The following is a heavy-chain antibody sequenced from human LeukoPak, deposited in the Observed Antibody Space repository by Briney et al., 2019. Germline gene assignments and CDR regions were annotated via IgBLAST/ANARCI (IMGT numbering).Heavy chain of an antibody. CDR2: ISYDGSNK. CDR1: GFTFSSYG. J-gene: IGHJ4*02. CDR3: AKDHYYGSGSYGMRGLDY. Sequence: GGSLRLSCAASGFTFSSYGMHWVRQAPGKGLEWVAVISYDGSNKYYADSVKGRFTISRDNSKNTLYLQMNSLRAEDTAVYYCAKDHYYGSGSYGMRGLDYWGQGTLVTVSS. D-gene: IGHD3-10*01. V-gene: IGHV3-30*18.